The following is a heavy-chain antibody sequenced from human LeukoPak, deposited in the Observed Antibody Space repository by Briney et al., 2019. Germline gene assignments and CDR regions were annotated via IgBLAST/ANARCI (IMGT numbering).Heavy chain of an antibody. J-gene: IGHJ3*02. D-gene: IGHD1-1*01. CDR1: GGSITSHY. CDR3: ATDRERAFDI. CDR2: IYYTGST. Sequence: SETLSLTCIVSGGSITSHYWSWIRQPPGKGLEWIGCIYYTGSTNYNSSLKSRVTISVDTSKNRFSLKLSSVTAADMAVYYCATDRERAFDIWGQGTMVTVSS. V-gene: IGHV4-59*11.